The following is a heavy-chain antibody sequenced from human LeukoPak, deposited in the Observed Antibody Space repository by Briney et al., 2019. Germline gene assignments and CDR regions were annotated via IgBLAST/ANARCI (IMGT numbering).Heavy chain of an antibody. CDR2: IRYDGSTK. D-gene: IGHD1-26*01. V-gene: IGHV3-30*02. Sequence: PGGSLRLSCAASGFTFSTSGIHWVRQAPGKGLEWVAFIRYDGSTKTYADSVKGRFTISRDNIKNTLYLQMNGLRAEDTALYYCARGLGGGATDTVYYWGQGTLVSVSS. CDR3: ARGLGGGATDTVYY. J-gene: IGHJ4*02. CDR1: GFTFSTSG.